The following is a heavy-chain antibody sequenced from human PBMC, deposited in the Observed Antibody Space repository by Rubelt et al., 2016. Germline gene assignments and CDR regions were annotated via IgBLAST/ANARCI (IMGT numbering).Heavy chain of an antibody. CDR2: IRADSSYI. Sequence: GGALVQPGGSLRLSCAASGFSFRTYAMTWVRQAPGKGLEGVSGIRADSSYIDYADSVKGRFTISRDNSKNTLYLQMNSLRAEDTAVYYCANDREVGRGWYYYYYGMDVWGQGTTVTVSS. J-gene: IGHJ6*02. V-gene: IGHV3-23*01. CDR1: GFSFRTYA. CDR3: ANDREVGRGWYYYYYGMDV. D-gene: IGHD6-19*01.